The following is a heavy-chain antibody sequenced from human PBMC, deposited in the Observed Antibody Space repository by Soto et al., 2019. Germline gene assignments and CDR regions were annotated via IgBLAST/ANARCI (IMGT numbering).Heavy chain of an antibody. J-gene: IGHJ4*02. V-gene: IGHV3-15*07. CDR2: SKTDGGTT. Sequence: PGGSVRLSCAASGFTFSNAWMKSKTDGGTTDYAAPVKGRFTISRDDSKNTLFLQMNSLKTEDTAVYYCTTSILTGYFRWSIFEYWGQGHVVTVSS. D-gene: IGHD3-9*01. CDR1: GFTFSNAW. CDR3: TTSILTGYFRWSIFEY.